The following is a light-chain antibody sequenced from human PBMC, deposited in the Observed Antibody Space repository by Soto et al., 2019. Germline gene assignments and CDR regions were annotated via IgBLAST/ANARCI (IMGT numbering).Light chain of an antibody. Sequence: EIVLTQSPATLSLSPGERAALSCRASQSVSSYLAWYQQKPGQAPRLLIYDASKRAPGIPARFTGSGSGTGFTLTISSLEPEDFAVYFCQQRSNWPSTCGGGTKVEI. CDR2: DAS. CDR3: QQRSNWPST. CDR1: QSVSSY. V-gene: IGKV3-11*01. J-gene: IGKJ4*02.